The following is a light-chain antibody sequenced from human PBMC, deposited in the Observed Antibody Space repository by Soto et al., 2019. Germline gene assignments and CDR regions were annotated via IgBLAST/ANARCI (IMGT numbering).Light chain of an antibody. V-gene: IGLV2-14*01. CDR2: DVS. CDR3: CSYTVATTRDGRV. J-gene: IGLJ3*02. CDR1: SSDVGGYNY. Sequence: QSALTQPASVSGSPGQSITISCTGTSSDVGGYNYVSWYQQHPGKAPEVIIYDVSYRPSGVSNRFSGSKSGNTASLTISGLHAEDEADYYCCSYTVATTRDGRVFGGGTKLTVL.